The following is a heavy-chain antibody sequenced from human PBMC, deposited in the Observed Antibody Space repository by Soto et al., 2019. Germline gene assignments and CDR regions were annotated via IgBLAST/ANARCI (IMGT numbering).Heavy chain of an antibody. Sequence: PGGSLRLSCAASGFTFNTFWMSWFRQSPGKGLEWVANIKHDGSETYYVDSVKGRFTISRDNAKNSLFLQINTLRTEDTAVYYCARDFATHCSGSTCYPYAYWGQGALVTVSS. D-gene: IGHD2-15*01. CDR2: IKHDGSET. CDR3: ARDFATHCSGSTCYPYAY. CDR1: GFTFNTFW. V-gene: IGHV3-7*03. J-gene: IGHJ4*02.